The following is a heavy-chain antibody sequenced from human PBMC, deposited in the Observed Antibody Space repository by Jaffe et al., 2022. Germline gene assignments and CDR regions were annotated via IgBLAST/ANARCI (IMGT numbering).Heavy chain of an antibody. D-gene: IGHD2-15*01. CDR1: GGSFSGYY. V-gene: IGHV4-34*01. Sequence: QVQLQQWGAGLLKPSETLSLTCAVYGGSFSGYYWSWIRQPPGKGLEWIGEINHSGSTNYNPSLKSRVTISVDTSKNQFSLKLSSVTAADTAVYYCARGRGKYCSGGSCYPAPNWFDPWGQGTLVTVSS. J-gene: IGHJ5*02. CDR3: ARGRGKYCSGGSCYPAPNWFDP. CDR2: INHSGST.